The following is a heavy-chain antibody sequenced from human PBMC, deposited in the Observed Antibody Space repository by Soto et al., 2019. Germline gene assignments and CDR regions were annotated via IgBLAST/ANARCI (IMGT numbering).Heavy chain of an antibody. J-gene: IGHJ5*02. D-gene: IGHD1-1*01. CDR1: GASISGFY. CDR3: VRDGTKTLRDWFDP. CDR2: IYATGTT. V-gene: IGHV4-4*07. Sequence: LSETQSLTCTVSGASISGFYWSWIRKSAGKGLEWIGRIYATGTTDYNPSLKSRVMMSVDTSKKQFSLKLRSVTAADTAVYYCVRDGTKTLRDWFDPWGQGISVTVSS.